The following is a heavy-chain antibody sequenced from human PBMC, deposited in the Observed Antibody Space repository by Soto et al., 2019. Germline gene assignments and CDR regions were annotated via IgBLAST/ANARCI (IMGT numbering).Heavy chain of an antibody. D-gene: IGHD3-3*01. CDR3: AKDSIIFFDFWSGYHGAFDI. CDR1: GFTFSSYA. Sequence: GGSLRLSCAASGFTFSSYAMSWVRQAPGKGLEWVSAISGSGGSTYYADSVKGRFTISRDNSKNTLYLQMNSLRAEDTAIYYCAKDSIIFFDFWSGYHGAFDIWGQGTMVTVSS. CDR2: ISGSGGST. J-gene: IGHJ3*02. V-gene: IGHV3-23*01.